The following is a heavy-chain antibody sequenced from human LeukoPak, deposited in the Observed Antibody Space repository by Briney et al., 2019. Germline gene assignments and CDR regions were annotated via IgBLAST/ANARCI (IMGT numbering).Heavy chain of an antibody. J-gene: IGHJ4*02. CDR1: GGSLSSSSYY. V-gene: IGHV4-39*01. D-gene: IGHD5-18*01. Sequence: ETLSLTCTVSGGSLSSSSYYWGWIRQPPGRGLEWVGSIYYSGSTYYNPSLKSRVTISVDTSKNQFSLKLSSVTAADTAVYYCARHNGYSYGLHNWGQGTLVTVSS. CDR3: ARHNGYSYGLHN. CDR2: IYYSGST.